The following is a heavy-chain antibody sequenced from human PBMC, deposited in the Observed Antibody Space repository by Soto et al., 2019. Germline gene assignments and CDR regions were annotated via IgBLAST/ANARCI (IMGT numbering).Heavy chain of an antibody. V-gene: IGHV3-7*01. D-gene: IGHD1-20*01. Sequence: GGSLRLSCEASGSTFGIHWMTWVRQAPGKALEWVANIKEDGTEKYYVDSVKGRFTISRDNAKNSLFLQMNSLRTEDTAIYYCVRPNNRXFDSWGHGTLVTVSS. CDR3: VRPNNRXFDS. CDR1: GSTFGIHW. CDR2: IKEDGTEK. J-gene: IGHJ4*01.